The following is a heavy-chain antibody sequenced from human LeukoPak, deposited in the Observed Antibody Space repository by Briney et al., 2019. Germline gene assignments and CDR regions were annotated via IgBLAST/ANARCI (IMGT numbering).Heavy chain of an antibody. CDR2: ISYDGSNK. J-gene: IGHJ5*02. CDR1: GFTFDTYS. CDR3: TRSDWFDP. Sequence: GGSLRLSCAASGFTFDTYSMHWVRQAPGKGLEWVAVISYDGSNKYYADSVKGRFTISRDNSKNTLYLQMNSLRAEDTAVYYCTRSDWFDPWGQGTLVTVSS. V-gene: IGHV3-30*03.